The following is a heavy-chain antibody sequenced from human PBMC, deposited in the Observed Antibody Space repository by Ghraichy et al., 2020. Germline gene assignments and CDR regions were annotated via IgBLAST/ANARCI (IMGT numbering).Heavy chain of an antibody. V-gene: IGHV1-69*04. Sequence: SVKVSCKASGGTFSSYAISWVRQAPGQGLEWMGRIIPILGIANYAQKFQGRVTITADKSTSTAYMELSSLRSEDTAVYYCARASTYDSSGQRDYWGQGTLVTVSS. CDR3: ARASTYDSSGQRDY. CDR2: IIPILGIA. D-gene: IGHD3-22*01. CDR1: GGTFSSYA. J-gene: IGHJ4*02.